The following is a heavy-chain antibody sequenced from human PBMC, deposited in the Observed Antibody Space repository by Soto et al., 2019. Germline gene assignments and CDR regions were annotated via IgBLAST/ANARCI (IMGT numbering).Heavy chain of an antibody. J-gene: IGHJ4*02. Sequence: EPQLVESGGCLVQPGRSLRLSCAASGFTFSFYTMNWVRQTPGKGLEWLAYISRGGSSIYYADSVKGRFTVSRDNANNSLSLQLNSLRREDTAVYYCVREGGDLRGSGVFDYWGQGTLVTVSS. D-gene: IGHD6-19*01. CDR3: VREGGDLRGSGVFDY. CDR1: GFTFSFYT. V-gene: IGHV3-48*01. CDR2: ISRGGSSI.